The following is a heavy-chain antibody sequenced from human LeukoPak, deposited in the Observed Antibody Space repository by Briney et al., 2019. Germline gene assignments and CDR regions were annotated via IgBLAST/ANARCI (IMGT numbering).Heavy chain of an antibody. D-gene: IGHD6-13*01. CDR1: GYTFTSYG. Sequence: ASVKVSCKASGYTFTSYGISWVRQAPGQGLEWMGWISAYNGNTNYAQKLQGRVTMTRDTSISTAYMELSRLRSDDTAVYYCARVRLLGYLSGWYNYWGQGTLVTVSS. CDR3: ARVRLLGYLSGWYNY. V-gene: IGHV1-18*01. CDR2: ISAYNGNT. J-gene: IGHJ4*02.